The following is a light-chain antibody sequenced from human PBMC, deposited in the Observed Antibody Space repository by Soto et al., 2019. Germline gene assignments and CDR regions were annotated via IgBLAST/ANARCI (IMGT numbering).Light chain of an antibody. V-gene: IGLV2-8*01. Sequence: QSALTQPPSASGSPGQSVTISCTGTSSDVGGYNYVSWYQQHSSKAPKLMIYEVSKRPSGVPDRFSGSKSGNTASLTVSGLQAEDEADYYCSSYAGDNNLIVFGGGTKLTVL. J-gene: IGLJ2*01. CDR1: SSDVGGYNY. CDR2: EVS. CDR3: SSYAGDNNLIV.